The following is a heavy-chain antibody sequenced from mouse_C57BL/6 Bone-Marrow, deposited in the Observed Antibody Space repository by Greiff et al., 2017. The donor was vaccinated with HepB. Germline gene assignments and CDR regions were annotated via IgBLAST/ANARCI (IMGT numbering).Heavy chain of an antibody. CDR2: ISNGGGST. CDR1: GFTFSDYY. D-gene: IGHD2-4*01. V-gene: IGHV5-12*01. J-gene: IGHJ3*01. Sequence: DVKLVESGGGLVQPGGSLKLSCAASGFTFSDYYMYWVRQTPEKRLEWVAYISNGGGSTYYPDTVKGRFTISRDNAKNTLYLQMSRLKSEDTAMYYCARPYYDYGAPWFAYWGQGTLVTVSA. CDR3: ARPYYDYGAPWFAY.